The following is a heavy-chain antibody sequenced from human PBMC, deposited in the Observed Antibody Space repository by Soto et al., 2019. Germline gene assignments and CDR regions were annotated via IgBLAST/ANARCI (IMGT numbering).Heavy chain of an antibody. CDR1: RYTFTGYY. D-gene: IGHD4-17*01. Sequence: ASVKVSCQASRYTFTGYYMHWVRQAPGQGLEWMGWINPNSGGTNYAQKCQGRVTMTRDTSISTAYMELSRLRSDDTSVYYCARERRWVTTDLRYGMDVWGQGTTVTVSS. J-gene: IGHJ6*02. CDR3: ARERRWVTTDLRYGMDV. CDR2: INPNSGGT. V-gene: IGHV1-2*02.